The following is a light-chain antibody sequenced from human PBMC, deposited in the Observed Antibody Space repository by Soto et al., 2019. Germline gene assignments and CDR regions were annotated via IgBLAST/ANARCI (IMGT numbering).Light chain of an antibody. Sequence: DIVMTQSPATLSVSPGERATLSCRASQSVGSNLAWYQQKPGQAPRLLIYGASTRATGIPARFSASGSGTEFTLTISSLQSEDFAVYYCQQYKNWPLTFGGGTKVEIK. CDR1: QSVGSN. CDR2: GAS. V-gene: IGKV3D-15*01. CDR3: QQYKNWPLT. J-gene: IGKJ4*01.